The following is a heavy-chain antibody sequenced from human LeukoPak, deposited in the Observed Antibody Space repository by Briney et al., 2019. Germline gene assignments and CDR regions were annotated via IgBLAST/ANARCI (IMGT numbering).Heavy chain of an antibody. V-gene: IGHV3-23*01. CDR2: ISGSGGST. CDR3: ARDHHASGSYPNP. J-gene: IGHJ5*02. D-gene: IGHD3-10*01. CDR1: GFTFSSYA. Sequence: GGTLRLSCAASGFTFSSYAMSWVRQAPGKGLEWVSAISGSGGSTYYADSVKGRFTISRDNSKNTLYLQMNSLRAEDTAVYYCARDHHASGSYPNPWGQGTLVTVSS.